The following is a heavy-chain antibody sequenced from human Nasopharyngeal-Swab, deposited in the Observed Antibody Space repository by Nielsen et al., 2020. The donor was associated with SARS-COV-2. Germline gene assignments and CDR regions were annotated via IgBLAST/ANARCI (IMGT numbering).Heavy chain of an antibody. J-gene: IGHJ4*02. D-gene: IGHD3-9*01. V-gene: IGHV7-4-1*02. Sequence: ASVKVSCKASGYTFTSYAMNWVRQAPGQGLEWMGWINTNTGNPTYAQGFTGRFVFSLDTSVSTAYLQISSLKAEDTAVYYCARDLFRYGILRSFDYWGQGTLVTVSS. CDR2: INTNTGNP. CDR3: ARDLFRYGILRSFDY. CDR1: GYTFTSYA.